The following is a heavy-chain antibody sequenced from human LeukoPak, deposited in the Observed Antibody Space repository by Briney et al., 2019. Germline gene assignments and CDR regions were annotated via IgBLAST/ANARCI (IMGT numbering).Heavy chain of an antibody. CDR3: AKVVRQWLVKLIDY. V-gene: IGHV3-23*01. CDR2: ISGSGGST. Sequence: GGSLRPSCAASGFTFSSYAMSWVRQAPGKGLEWVSAISGSGGSTYYADSVKGRFTISRDNSKNTLYLQMNSLRAEDTAVYYCAKVVRQWLVKLIDYWGQGTLVTVSS. J-gene: IGHJ4*02. D-gene: IGHD6-19*01. CDR1: GFTFSSYA.